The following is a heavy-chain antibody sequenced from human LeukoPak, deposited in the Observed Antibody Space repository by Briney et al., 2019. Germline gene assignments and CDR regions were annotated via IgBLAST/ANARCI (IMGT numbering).Heavy chain of an antibody. D-gene: IGHD5-18*01. Sequence: AAVTVSCKASGGTFSSYVISWVRQAPGQGLEWMGGIISIFGTANFAQKFQGRVTITADESTSTAYMELSSLRSEDTAVYYGARGLGRTAMVTRGGVRFDYWGQGTLVTVSS. CDR2: IISIFGTA. J-gene: IGHJ4*02. CDR3: ARGLGRTAMVTRGGVRFDY. CDR1: GGTFSSYV. V-gene: IGHV1-69*13.